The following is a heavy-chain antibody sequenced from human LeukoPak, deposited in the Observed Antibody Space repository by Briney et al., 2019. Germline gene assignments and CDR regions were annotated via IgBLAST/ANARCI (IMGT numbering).Heavy chain of an antibody. J-gene: IGHJ4*02. V-gene: IGHV1-69*04. D-gene: IGHD3-22*01. Sequence: WASVKVSCKASGGTVSSYAINWVRQAPGQGLEWMGKIIPMIGIANYAQKFQGRVTITADKSTSAAYMELSSLRSEDTAVYYCAREALRVYYDSSGYGTQFDYWGQGTLVTVSS. CDR3: AREALRVYYDSSGYGTQFDY. CDR1: GGTVSSYA. CDR2: IIPMIGIA.